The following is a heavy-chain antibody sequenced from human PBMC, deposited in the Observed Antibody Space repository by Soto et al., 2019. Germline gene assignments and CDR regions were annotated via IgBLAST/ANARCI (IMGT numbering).Heavy chain of an antibody. J-gene: IGHJ3*02. CDR3: ARFSRGYDSSGYIPVDAFEI. CDR1: GFTFSDYY. Sequence: QVQLVESGGGLVKPGGSLRLSCAASGFTFSDYYMSWIRQAPGKGLEWVSYISSSGSTIYYADSVKGRFTISRDNAKNSLHREMNSLRAEDTAVYYCARFSRGYDSSGYIPVDAFEIWGQGTMVTVSS. V-gene: IGHV3-11*01. D-gene: IGHD3-22*01. CDR2: ISSSGSTI.